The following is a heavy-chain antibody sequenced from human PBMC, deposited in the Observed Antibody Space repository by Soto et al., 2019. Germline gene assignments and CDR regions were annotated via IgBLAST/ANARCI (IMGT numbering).Heavy chain of an antibody. Sequence: NWVRQATGQGLEWMGWMNPNSGNTGYAQKFQGRVTMTRNTSISTAYMELSSLRSDDTAIYYCVRVVAIPGYPDNWGQGTLVTVSS. CDR3: VRVVAIPGYPDN. CDR2: MNPNSGNT. V-gene: IGHV1-8*01. D-gene: IGHD5-12*01. J-gene: IGHJ4*02.